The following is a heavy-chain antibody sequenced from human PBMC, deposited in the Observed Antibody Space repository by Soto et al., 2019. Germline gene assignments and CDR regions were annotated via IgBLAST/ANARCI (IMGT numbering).Heavy chain of an antibody. Sequence: GGPVKVSCKASGGTFSSYAISWVRQAPGQGLEWMGGIIPIFGTANYAQKFQGRVTITADESTSTAYMELSSLRAEDTAVYYCVRDHGRSPDLLDYWGQGTLVTVSS. J-gene: IGHJ4*02. V-gene: IGHV1-69*13. CDR1: GGTFSSYA. CDR2: IIPIFGTA. CDR3: VRDHGRSPDLLDY.